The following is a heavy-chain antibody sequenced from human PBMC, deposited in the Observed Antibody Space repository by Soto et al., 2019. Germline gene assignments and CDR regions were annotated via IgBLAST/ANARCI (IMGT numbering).Heavy chain of an antibody. D-gene: IGHD3-10*01. J-gene: IGHJ4*02. CDR3: ARDLEFRDGNISHLDY. V-gene: IGHV1-69*01. Sequence: QVQLVQSGAEVKKPGSSVKVSCKASGGTFSSHVFNWVRQAPGQGLEWMGGIMPIIGTAKYAQKFQGRVTITADESTSTAYMERSSLRSEDTAVYYCARDLEFRDGNISHLDYWGQGTLVTVSS. CDR1: GGTFSSHV. CDR2: IMPIIGTA.